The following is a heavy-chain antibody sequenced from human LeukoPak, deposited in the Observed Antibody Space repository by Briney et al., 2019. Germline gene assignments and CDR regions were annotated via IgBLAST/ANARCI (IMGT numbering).Heavy chain of an antibody. Sequence: SETLSLTCAVYGGSFSGYYWSWIRQPPGKGLGWIGEINHSGSTNYNPSLKSRVTISVDTSKNQFSLKLSSVTAADTAVYYCAGALYIVVVVAPTTYWFDPWGQGTLVTVSS. CDR1: GGSFSGYY. D-gene: IGHD2-15*01. V-gene: IGHV4-34*01. CDR2: INHSGST. CDR3: AGALYIVVVVAPTTYWFDP. J-gene: IGHJ5*02.